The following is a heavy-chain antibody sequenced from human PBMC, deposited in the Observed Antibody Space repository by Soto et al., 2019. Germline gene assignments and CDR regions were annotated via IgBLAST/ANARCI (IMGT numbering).Heavy chain of an antibody. D-gene: IGHD1-26*01. J-gene: IGHJ6*02. CDR2: SNHSGST. CDR3: ARGASYYANYYYYGMDV. V-gene: IGHV4-34*01. CDR1: GGSFSGCY. Sequence: QVQLQQWGAGLLKPSETLSLTCAVYGGSFSGCYWSWIRQPPGKGLEWMGESNHSGSTNYNPSLKRRVTISVDTSKNQFSLKLSSVTAADTAVYYCARGASYYANYYYYGMDVWGQGTTVTVSS.